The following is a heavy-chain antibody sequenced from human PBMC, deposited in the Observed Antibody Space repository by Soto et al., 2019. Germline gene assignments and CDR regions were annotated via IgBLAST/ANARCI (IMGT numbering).Heavy chain of an antibody. V-gene: IGHV3-21*02. J-gene: IGHJ4*02. Sequence: EVRLVESGGGLVKPGGSLRLSCVASGIPYNNYTMNGVRKALVTGLVWVASISGRSSYIYYADSLRGRFTSSRENTKKSWSLKMNNLRSEDKAVYYCATTGWRISDYWGQGTLVTVSS. CDR2: ISGRSSYI. CDR3: ATTGWRISDY. CDR1: GIPYNNYT.